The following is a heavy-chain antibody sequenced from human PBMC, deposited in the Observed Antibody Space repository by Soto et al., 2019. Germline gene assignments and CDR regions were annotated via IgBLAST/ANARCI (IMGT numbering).Heavy chain of an antibody. D-gene: IGHD3-10*01. CDR3: ARPSYGSPFYYGMDV. Sequence: QVQLVESGGGVVQPGKSLRLSCVASGFTFSNFGMHWVRQAPGKGLEWVALIYYDGGNKYYADSVKGRFTISRDNSENTLHLQMNSVRAEDTAVYYCARPSYGSPFYYGMDVCGQGTTVTVSS. V-gene: IGHV3-33*01. CDR2: IYYDGGNK. J-gene: IGHJ6*02. CDR1: GFTFSNFG.